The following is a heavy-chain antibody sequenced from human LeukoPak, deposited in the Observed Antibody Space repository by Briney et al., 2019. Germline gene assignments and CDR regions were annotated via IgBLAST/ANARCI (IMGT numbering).Heavy chain of an antibody. CDR3: AKRSDYSSNWNHFDY. CDR1: GFPFSTYG. D-gene: IGHD4-23*01. V-gene: IGHV3-23*01. J-gene: IGHJ4*02. CDR2: ITPTSGTT. Sequence: GGSLRLSCAASGFPFSTYGMSWVRQAPGKGLEWVSAITPTSGTTSYADSVKDRFTISRDNSKNTLYLQMNSLRAEDTAVYYCAKRSDYSSNWNHFDYWGQGTLVTVSS.